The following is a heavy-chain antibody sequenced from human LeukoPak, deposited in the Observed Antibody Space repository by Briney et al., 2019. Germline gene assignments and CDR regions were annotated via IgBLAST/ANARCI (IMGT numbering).Heavy chain of an antibody. CDR1: GCTFSSYG. CDR2: IWYDGSNT. V-gene: IGHV3-33*01. D-gene: IGHD3-22*01. CDR3: ERGAGYYDSSGYLGY. J-gene: IGHJ4*02. Sequence: GGSLRLSCAASGCTFSSYGMHGVGQARGKGVEGVAVIWYDGSNTYYADAVKGRFTISSDNSKNPLYLQMNSLRAEETAVYYCERGAGYYDSSGYLGYWGQGTLVTVSS.